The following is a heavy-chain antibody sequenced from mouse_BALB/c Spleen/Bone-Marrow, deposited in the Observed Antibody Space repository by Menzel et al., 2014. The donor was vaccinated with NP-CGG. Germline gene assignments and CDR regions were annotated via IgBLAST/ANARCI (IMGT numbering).Heavy chain of an antibody. CDR1: GFNIKDTY. V-gene: IGHV14-3*02. CDR2: IDPENGNI. CDR3: TRRGFDF. J-gene: IGHJ2*01. Sequence: VQLQQSGAELVKPGASVKLSCTASGFNIKDTYIHWVKRRPEQGLEWIGRIDPENGNIKYDPKFQVKATITADTSSNTAYLQLSSLTSEDTAVYYCTRRGFDFWDQGTTLTVSS.